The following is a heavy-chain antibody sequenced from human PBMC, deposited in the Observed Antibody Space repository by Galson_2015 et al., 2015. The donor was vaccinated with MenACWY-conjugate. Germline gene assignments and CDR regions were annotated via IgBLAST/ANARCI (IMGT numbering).Heavy chain of an antibody. J-gene: IGHJ4*02. D-gene: IGHD3-10*01. Sequence: LSLTCTVSGGSISSGDYYWSWIRQPPGKGLEWIGYIYYSGNTYYDPSLKSRVTISVDTSKNQFSLKLSSVTAADTAVYYCARGVLLLWFGTIEHWGQGTLVTVSS. CDR3: ARGVLLLWFGTIEH. V-gene: IGHV4-30-4*01. CDR2: IYYSGNT. CDR1: GGSISSGDYY.